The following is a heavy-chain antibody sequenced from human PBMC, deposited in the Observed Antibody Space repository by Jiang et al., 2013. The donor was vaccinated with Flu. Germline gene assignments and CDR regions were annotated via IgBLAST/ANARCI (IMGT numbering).Heavy chain of an antibody. CDR1: SISSSSYY. Sequence: SISSSSYYWDWIRQPPGKGLEWIGSIYYSGSTYYNPSLKSRVTISVDTSKNQFSLKLSSVTAADTAVYYCARRRRYGAPHTPWGQGTLVTVSS. CDR3: ARRRRYGAPHTP. D-gene: IGHD3-9*01. V-gene: IGHV4-39*01. J-gene: IGHJ4*02. CDR2: IYYSGST.